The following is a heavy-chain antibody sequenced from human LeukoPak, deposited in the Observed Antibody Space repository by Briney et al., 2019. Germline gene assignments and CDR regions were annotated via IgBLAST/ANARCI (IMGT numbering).Heavy chain of an antibody. CDR1: RDTVSSNSAA. V-gene: IGHV6-1*01. CDR3: ASGTYYRGFHA. D-gene: IGHD1-26*01. CDR2: TYYRSKWSN. Sequence: PSQTLSLTCAISRDTVSSNSAAWNSIRQSPSRGLEWLGRTYYRSKWSNDYAVSVKSRRTINPDTSNNQFSLQLNSVTPEDTAVYYCASGTYYRGFHAWGQGTLVPVSS. J-gene: IGHJ5*02.